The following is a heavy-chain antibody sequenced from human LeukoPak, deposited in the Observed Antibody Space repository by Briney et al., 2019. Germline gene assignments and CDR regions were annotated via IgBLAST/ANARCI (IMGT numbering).Heavy chain of an antibody. J-gene: IGHJ4*02. D-gene: IGHD3/OR15-3a*01. CDR3: ARRSGLVLSNNY. Sequence: SETLSLTCAVYGGSFSDYYWSWIRQPPGKGLEWIGEINHSGSTNYNPSLKSRVTISVDTSMNQFSLRLSSVAAADTAVYYCARRSGLVLSNNYWGQGTLVTVSS. CDR2: INHSGST. CDR1: GGSFSDYY. V-gene: IGHV4-34*01.